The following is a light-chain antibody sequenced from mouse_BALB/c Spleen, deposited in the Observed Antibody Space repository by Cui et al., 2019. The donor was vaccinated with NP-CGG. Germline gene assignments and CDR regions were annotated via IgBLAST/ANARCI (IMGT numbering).Light chain of an antibody. CDR3: ALWYGNHWV. CDR2: GTN. J-gene: IGLJ1*01. CDR1: TGAVTASNY. V-gene: IGLV1*01. Sequence: QSVLTQVYALTTSPGETVTLTCHSSTGAVTASNYANWVQEKPDHLFTGLIGGTNNRVPGVPARFSGSLIGDKAALTITGAQTEDEAIYFCALWYGNHWVFGGGTKLTVL.